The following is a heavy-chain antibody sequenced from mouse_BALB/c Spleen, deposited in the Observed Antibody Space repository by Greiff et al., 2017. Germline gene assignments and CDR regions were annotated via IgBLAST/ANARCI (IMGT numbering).Heavy chain of an antibody. Sequence: EVHLVESGGGLVKPGGSLKLSCAASGFTFSSYAMSWVRQTPEKRLEWVASISSGGSTYYPDSVKGRFTISRDNARNILYLQMSSLRSEDTAMYYCARGYRYDGFWGQGTTLTVSS. D-gene: IGHD2-14*01. V-gene: IGHV5-6-5*01. J-gene: IGHJ2*01. CDR3: ARGYRYDGF. CDR2: ISSGGST. CDR1: GFTFSSYA.